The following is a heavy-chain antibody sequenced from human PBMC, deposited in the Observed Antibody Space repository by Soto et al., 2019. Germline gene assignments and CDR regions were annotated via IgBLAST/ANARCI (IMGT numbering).Heavy chain of an antibody. Sequence: GGSLRLSYAASGFTFSSYAMHWVRQAPGKGLAWVAVKSNHGSTKSFADSGKGRVPISRDKPRSRRYLQRHSRRAEDTAVYYWARDPRRDRSAVLNRIYHWRQGT. CDR3: ARDPRRDRSAVLNRIYH. CDR2: KSNHGSTK. V-gene: IGHV3-30-3*01. CDR1: GFTFSSYA. D-gene: IGHD3-10*02. J-gene: IGHJ5*02.